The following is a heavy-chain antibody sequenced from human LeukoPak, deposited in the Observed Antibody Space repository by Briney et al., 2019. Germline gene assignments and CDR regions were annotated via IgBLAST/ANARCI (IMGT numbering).Heavy chain of an antibody. CDR1: GFTFSSYA. V-gene: IGHV3-23*01. D-gene: IGHD1-26*01. J-gene: IGHJ4*02. Sequence: PGGSLRLSCAASGFTFSSYAMSWVRQAPGKGLEWVSAISGSGGSTYHADSVKGRFTISRDNSKNTLYLQMNSLRAEDTAVYYCAKDGDIGSYDACFDYWGQGTLVTVSS. CDR2: ISGSGGST. CDR3: AKDGDIGSYDACFDY.